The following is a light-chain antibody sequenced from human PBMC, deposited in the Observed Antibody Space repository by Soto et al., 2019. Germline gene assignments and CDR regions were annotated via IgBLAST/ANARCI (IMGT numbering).Light chain of an antibody. Sequence: EIVLEESPGALSLSPGERATLSCRASQSVSNNYLAWYQQKPGQAPRLLIYGASNRATGIPDRFSGSGSGTDFTLTISRLEPEDFAVYYCQQYGSSGTFGQGTMVDIK. CDR2: GAS. V-gene: IGKV3-20*01. J-gene: IGKJ1*01. CDR1: QSVSNNY. CDR3: QQYGSSGT.